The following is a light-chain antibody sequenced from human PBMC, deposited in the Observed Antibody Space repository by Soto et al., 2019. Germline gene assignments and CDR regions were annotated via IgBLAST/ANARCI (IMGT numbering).Light chain of an antibody. J-gene: IGKJ1*01. CDR3: QQYGSSPWT. CDR2: GAS. CDR1: QSVSSSY. Sequence: EIVLTQSPGTLSLSPGERATLSCRASQSVSSSYLAWYQQKPGQAPRPLIYGASIRAMGIPDRFSGSGSGTDFTLTITRLEPEDFAVYYCQQYGSSPWTFGQGTKVEIK. V-gene: IGKV3-20*01.